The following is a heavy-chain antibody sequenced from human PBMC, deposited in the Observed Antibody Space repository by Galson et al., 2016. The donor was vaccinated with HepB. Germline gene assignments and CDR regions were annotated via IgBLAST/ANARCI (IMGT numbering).Heavy chain of an antibody. CDR2: ISWNSGSI. J-gene: IGHJ6*02. CDR3: TRVTMGGHGLDV. CDR1: GFTFENYA. Sequence: SLRLSCAASGFTFENYAMNWVRQAPGKGLEWVSGISWNSGSIGYADSVKGRFTISRDNAKNSLYLQMNSLRSEDTAVYFCTRVTMGGHGLDVWGQGTTVTVSS. D-gene: IGHD3-16*01. V-gene: IGHV3-9*01.